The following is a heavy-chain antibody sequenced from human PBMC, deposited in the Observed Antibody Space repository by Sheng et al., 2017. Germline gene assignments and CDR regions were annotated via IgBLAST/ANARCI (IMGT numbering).Heavy chain of an antibody. CDR2: IHHSEST. CDR1: GGSISSSNW. Sequence: QVQLQESGPGLVKPSGTLSLTCAVSGGSISSSNWWSWVRQPPGKGLEWIGEIHHSESTNYNPSLKSRVTISVDKSKNQFSLKLNSVTAADTAVYYCASITYGGYGNYFEYWGQGTLVTASS. D-gene: IGHD3-22*01. V-gene: IGHV4-4*02. J-gene: IGHJ4*02. CDR3: ASITYGGYGNYFEY.